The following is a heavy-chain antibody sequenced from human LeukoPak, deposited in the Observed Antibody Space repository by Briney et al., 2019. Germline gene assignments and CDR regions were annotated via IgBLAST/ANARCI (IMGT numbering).Heavy chain of an antibody. V-gene: IGHV4-39*07. CDR3: AHFHGVGATPEDY. D-gene: IGHD1-26*01. J-gene: IGHJ4*02. CDR1: GGSISSSSYY. Sequence: SETLSLTCTVSGGSISSSSYYWAWIREPPGKGLEWIGSIYYSGSTYYNPSLKSRVTISVDTSKNQFSLKLSSVTAADTAVYYCAHFHGVGATPEDYWGQGTLVTVSS. CDR2: IYYSGST.